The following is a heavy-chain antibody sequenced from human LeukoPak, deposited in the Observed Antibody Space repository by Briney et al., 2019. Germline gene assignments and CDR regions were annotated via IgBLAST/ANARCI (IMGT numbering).Heavy chain of an antibody. CDR2: IYTSGST. V-gene: IGHV4-4*07. CDR1: GGSISSYY. Sequence: SETLSLTCTVSGGSISSYYWSWIRQPAGKGLEWIGRIYTSGSTNYNPSLKSRATMSVDTSKNQFSLKLSSVTAADTAVYYCAREGGALVPAALWWFDPWGQGTLVTVSS. CDR3: AREGGALVPAALWWFDP. J-gene: IGHJ5*02. D-gene: IGHD2-2*01.